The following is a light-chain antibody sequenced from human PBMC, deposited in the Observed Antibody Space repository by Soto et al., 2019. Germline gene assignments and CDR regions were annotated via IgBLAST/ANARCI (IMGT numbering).Light chain of an antibody. J-gene: IGKJ2*01. CDR3: MQSTHWPHT. CDR1: QSLVYSDGYTF. Sequence: EVVMPQSPLFLPVTLAQPASISCRSSQSLVYSDGYTFLTWFQQKPVQSPRRLIYKVSTRDSGVPDRFSGSGSGTDFTLKISRVEAEDVGVYYCMQSTHWPHTFGQGTKLEIK. CDR2: KVS. V-gene: IGKV2-30*01.